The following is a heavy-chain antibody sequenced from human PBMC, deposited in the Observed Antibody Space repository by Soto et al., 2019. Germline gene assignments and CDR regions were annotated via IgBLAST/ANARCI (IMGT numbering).Heavy chain of an antibody. D-gene: IGHD6-19*01. J-gene: IGHJ6*02. CDR2: MNPNSGNT. CDR1: GYTFTSYD. Sequence: ASVKVSCKASGYTFTSYDINWVRQATGQGLEWMGWMNPNSGNTGYAQKFQGRVTMTRNTSISTAYMELSSLRSEDTAVYYWARGRGSSGWSSYYYYYGMDVWGQGTTVTVSS. V-gene: IGHV1-8*01. CDR3: ARGRGSSGWSSYYYYYGMDV.